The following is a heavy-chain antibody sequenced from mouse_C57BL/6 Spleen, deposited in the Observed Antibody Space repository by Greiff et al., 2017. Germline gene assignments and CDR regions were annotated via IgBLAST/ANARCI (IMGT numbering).Heavy chain of an antibody. CDR3: ARWGDGYPDY. D-gene: IGHD2-3*01. CDR1: GYTFTSYG. V-gene: IGHV1-81*01. CDR2: IYPRSGNT. J-gene: IGHJ2*01. Sequence: QVQLKESGAELARPGASVKLSCKASGYTFTSYGISWVKQRTGQGLEWIGEIYPRSGNTYYNEKFKGKATLTADKSSSTAYMELRSLTSEDSAVYFCARWGDGYPDYWGQGTTLTVSS.